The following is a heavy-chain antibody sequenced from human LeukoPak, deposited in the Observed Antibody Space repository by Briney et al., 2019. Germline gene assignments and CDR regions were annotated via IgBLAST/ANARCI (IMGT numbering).Heavy chain of an antibody. CDR3: ARFVVVTPFNWFDP. CDR2: IYYSGST. CDR1: GGSISSYY. V-gene: IGHV4-59*01. J-gene: IGHJ5*02. Sequence: SETLSLTCTVSGGSISSYYWSWIRQPPGKGLEWVGYIYYSGSTNYNPSLKSRVTISVDTSKNQFSLKLSSVTAADTAVYYCARFVVVTPFNWFDPWGQGTLVTVSS. D-gene: IGHD2-21*02.